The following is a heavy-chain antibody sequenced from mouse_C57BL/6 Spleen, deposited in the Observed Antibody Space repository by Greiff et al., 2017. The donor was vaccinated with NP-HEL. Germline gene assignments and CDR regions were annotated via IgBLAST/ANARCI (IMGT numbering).Heavy chain of an antibody. J-gene: IGHJ4*01. CDR3: TIYYYGSSHYAMDY. Sequence: EVKLMESGAELVRPGASVKLSCTASGFNIKDYYMHWVKQRPEQGLEWIGRINPEDGDTEYAPKFQGKATMTADTSSNTAYLQLSSLTSEDTAVYYCTIYYYGSSHYAMDYWGQGTSVTVSS. V-gene: IGHV14-1*01. CDR1: GFNIKDYY. D-gene: IGHD1-1*01. CDR2: INPEDGDT.